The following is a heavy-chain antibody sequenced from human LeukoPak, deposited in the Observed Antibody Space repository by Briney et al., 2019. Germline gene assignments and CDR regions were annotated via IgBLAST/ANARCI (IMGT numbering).Heavy chain of an antibody. V-gene: IGHV7-4-1*02. Sequence: ASVKVSCKTSGYTFTHYAINWVRQAPGEGLEWMGWINTNTGNPTYAQGFTGRFVFSLDASVSTAYVQISSLKAEDTAVYYCARAPRGIAAAGKYYFDYWGQGTLVTVSS. CDR3: ARAPRGIAAAGKYYFDY. CDR1: GYTFTHYA. J-gene: IGHJ4*02. D-gene: IGHD6-13*01. CDR2: INTNTGNP.